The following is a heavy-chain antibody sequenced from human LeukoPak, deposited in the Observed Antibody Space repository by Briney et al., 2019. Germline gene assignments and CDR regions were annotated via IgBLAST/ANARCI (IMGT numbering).Heavy chain of an antibody. CDR1: GFTFSSYA. Sequence: GGSLRLSCAASGFTFSSYAMRWVRQAPGKGLEWVAVISYDGSNKYYADSVKGRFAISRDNSKNTLYLQMNSLRAEDTAVYYCARAQGPYGDYVSHWGQGTLVTVSS. D-gene: IGHD4-17*01. CDR2: ISYDGSNK. CDR3: ARAQGPYGDYVSH. V-gene: IGHV3-30*09. J-gene: IGHJ4*02.